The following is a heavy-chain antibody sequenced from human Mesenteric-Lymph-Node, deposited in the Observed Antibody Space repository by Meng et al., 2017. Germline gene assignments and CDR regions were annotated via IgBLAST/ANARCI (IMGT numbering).Heavy chain of an antibody. Sequence: GSLRLSCAVYGGSFSGYYWSWIRQPPGKGLEWIGEINHSGSTNYNPSLKSRVTISVDTSKNQFSLKLSSVTAADTAVYYCARLQGYSYGSDFDYWGQGTLVTVSS. V-gene: IGHV4-34*01. CDR3: ARLQGYSYGSDFDY. D-gene: IGHD5-18*01. CDR2: INHSGST. J-gene: IGHJ4*02. CDR1: GGSFSGYY.